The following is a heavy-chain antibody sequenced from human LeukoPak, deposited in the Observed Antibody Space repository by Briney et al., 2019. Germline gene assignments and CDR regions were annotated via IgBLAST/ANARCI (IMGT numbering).Heavy chain of an antibody. J-gene: IGHJ6*04. CDR2: IDPSDSYT. CDR1: GYSFTSYW. V-gene: IGHV5-10-1*01. CDR3: ARHPRIVVVPAAPVGMDV. D-gene: IGHD2-2*01. Sequence: GESLKISCKGSGYSFTSYWISWVRQMPGKGLEWMGRIDPSDSYTNYSPSFQGHVTISADKSISTAYLQWSSLKASDTAMYYCARHPRIVVVPAAPVGMDVWGKGTTVTVFS.